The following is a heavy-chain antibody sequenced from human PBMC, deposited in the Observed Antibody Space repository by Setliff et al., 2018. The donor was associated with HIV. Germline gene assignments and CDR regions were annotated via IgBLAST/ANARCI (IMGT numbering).Heavy chain of an antibody. Sequence: GESLKISCAASGFTFSSYAMSWVRQAPGKGLEWVSGINWNGGSTGYADSVKGRFTISRDNSKNSLYLQMSSLRDEDTAVYYCARDFRIIVPDVFDIWGRGTMVTVSS. J-gene: IGHJ3*02. CDR3: ARDFRIIVPDVFDI. V-gene: IGHV3-20*04. CDR1: GFTFSSYA. D-gene: IGHD2-15*01. CDR2: INWNGGST.